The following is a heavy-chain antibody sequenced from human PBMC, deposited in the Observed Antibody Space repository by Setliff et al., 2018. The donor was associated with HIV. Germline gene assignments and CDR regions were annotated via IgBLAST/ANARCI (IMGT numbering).Heavy chain of an antibody. CDR3: ARSSGWHYFDR. CDR2: ISYDGSNK. Sequence: GGSLRLSCEAFSSYAMHWVRQAPGKGLVWVAVISYDGSNKYYADSVKGRFTISRDNSVNTLFLQIISLRVEDTAVYYCARSSGWHYFDRWGQGTLVTVSS. D-gene: IGHD6-19*01. V-gene: IGHV3-30*04. J-gene: IGHJ4*02. CDR1: SSYA.